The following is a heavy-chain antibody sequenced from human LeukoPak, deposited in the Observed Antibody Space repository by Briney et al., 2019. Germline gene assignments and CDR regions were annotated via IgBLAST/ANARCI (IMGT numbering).Heavy chain of an antibody. CDR2: VSYTWST. V-gene: IGHV4-39*01. J-gene: IGHJ4*02. CDR1: GRSVSDNGFF. Sequence: SDTLSLTCTVSGRSVSDNGFFWGWLRQPPGRGLEWIGSVSYTWSTHYDPSLKSRVTMSIDTSKNQFSLNLTPVTAADTAVYYCARRGTYWNALGCWGQGALVTVSS. CDR3: ARRGTYWNALGC. D-gene: IGHD1-1*01.